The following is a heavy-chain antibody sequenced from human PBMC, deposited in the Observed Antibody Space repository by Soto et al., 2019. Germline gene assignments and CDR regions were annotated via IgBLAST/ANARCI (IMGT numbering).Heavy chain of an antibody. CDR1: GYTFTSYY. V-gene: IGHV1-46*01. Sequence: ASVKVSCKASGYTFTSYYMLWVRQAPGQGFEWMGIINPSGGSTSYAQKFQGRVTMTRDTSTSTVYMELSSLRSEDTAVYYCARDTVLRFLEWSYGMEVWGQGTTVTVSS. J-gene: IGHJ6*02. CDR3: ARDTVLRFLEWSYGMEV. D-gene: IGHD3-3*01. CDR2: INPSGGST.